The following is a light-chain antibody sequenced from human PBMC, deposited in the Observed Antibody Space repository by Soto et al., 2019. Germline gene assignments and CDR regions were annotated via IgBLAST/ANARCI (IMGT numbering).Light chain of an antibody. J-gene: IGLJ1*01. Sequence: QSVLTQPASVSGSPGRSITISCTGSSSDIGAYDYVSWYQQRPVKAPKLMIFDVTNRPSGVSDRFSGSKSGNTASLTISGLQTEDEADYYCSSYTSSSTPYVFGTGTKVTVL. CDR1: SSDIGAYDY. V-gene: IGLV2-14*01. CDR3: SSYTSSSTPYV. CDR2: DVT.